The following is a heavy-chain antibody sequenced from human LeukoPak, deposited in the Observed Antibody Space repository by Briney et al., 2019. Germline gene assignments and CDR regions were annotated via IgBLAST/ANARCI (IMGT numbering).Heavy chain of an antibody. J-gene: IGHJ3*02. D-gene: IGHD2-21*02. CDR2: IIPIFGTA. CDR1: GGTFSSYA. CDR3: ARVRVVVTAIRGWALDI. V-gene: IGHV1-69*05. Sequence: SVKVSCKASGGTFSSYAISWVRQAPGQGLEWMGRIIPIFGTANYAQKFQGRVTITTDESTSTAYMELSSLRSEDTAVYYCARVRVVVTAIRGWALDIWGQGTMVTVSS.